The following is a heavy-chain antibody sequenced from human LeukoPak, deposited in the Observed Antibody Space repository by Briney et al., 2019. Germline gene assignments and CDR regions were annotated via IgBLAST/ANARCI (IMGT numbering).Heavy chain of an antibody. CDR1: GFTFSTYA. J-gene: IGHJ4*02. V-gene: IGHV3-23*01. D-gene: IGHD3-16*01. CDR2: ISTSGGST. Sequence: GGSLRLSCAASGFTFSTYAMSWVRQAPGKGMEWVSDISTSGGSTYYADSVKGRFTISRDNSKNTLYLQMNSLRAEDTAVYYCAKSKGGDYFDYWGQRTLVTVSS. CDR3: AKSKGGDYFDY.